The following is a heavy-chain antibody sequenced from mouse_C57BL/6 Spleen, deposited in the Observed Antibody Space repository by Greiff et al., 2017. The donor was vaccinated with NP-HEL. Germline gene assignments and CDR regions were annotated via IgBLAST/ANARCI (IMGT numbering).Heavy chain of an antibody. Sequence: VQLQQSGAELVRPGASVTLSCKASGYTFTDYEMHWVKQTPVHGLEWIGAIDPETGGTAYNQKFKGKAILTADKSSSTAYMELRSLTSEDSAVYYCTRSRDGYFYFDYWGQGTTL. V-gene: IGHV1-15*01. CDR3: TRSRDGYFYFDY. D-gene: IGHD2-3*01. CDR1: GYTFTDYE. J-gene: IGHJ2*01. CDR2: IDPETGGT.